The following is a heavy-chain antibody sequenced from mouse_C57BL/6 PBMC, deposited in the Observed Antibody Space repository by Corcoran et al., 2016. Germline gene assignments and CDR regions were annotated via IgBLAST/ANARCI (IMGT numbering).Heavy chain of an antibody. CDR3: ARNYDGYPFAY. V-gene: IGHV8-12*01. J-gene: IGHJ3*01. CDR1: GFSLSTSGMG. D-gene: IGHD2-3*01. Sequence: QVTLKESGPGILQSSQTLSLTCSFSGFSLSTSGMGVSWIRQPSGKGLEWLAHIYWDDDKRYNPSLKSRLTISKDTSRNQVFLKITSVDTADTATYYCARNYDGYPFAYWGQGTLVTVSA. CDR2: IYWDDDK.